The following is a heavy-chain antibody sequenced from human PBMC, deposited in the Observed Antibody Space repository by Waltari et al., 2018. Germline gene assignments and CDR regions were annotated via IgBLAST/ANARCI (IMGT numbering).Heavy chain of an antibody. CDR2: ISSGSVTI. D-gene: IGHD2-2*02. Sequence: EVQLVESGGDLVQPGGSLRLSCSASGFTLRSEGMNWVRQAPGKGLEWVSYISSGSVTIHYVDSVKGRLTISRDNAKNSLYLQMNSLRPEDTAVYYCVRNIGYIDSHWGQGTLVTVSS. J-gene: IGHJ4*02. CDR1: GFTLRSEG. CDR3: VRNIGYIDSH. V-gene: IGHV3-48*04.